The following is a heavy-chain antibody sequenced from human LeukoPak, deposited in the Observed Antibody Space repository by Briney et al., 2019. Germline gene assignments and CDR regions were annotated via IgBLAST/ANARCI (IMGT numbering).Heavy chain of an antibody. J-gene: IGHJ2*01. CDR2: IYYSGST. CDR1: GGSISSSSYY. V-gene: IGHV4-39*07. Sequence: SETLSLTCTVSGGSISSSSYYWGWIRQPPGKGLEWIGSIYYSGSTYYNPSLKSRVTISVDTSKNQFSLKLRSVTAADTAVYYCARDYGDIPPDWYYDLWGRGTLVTVSS. D-gene: IGHD4-17*01. CDR3: ARDYGDIPPDWYYDL.